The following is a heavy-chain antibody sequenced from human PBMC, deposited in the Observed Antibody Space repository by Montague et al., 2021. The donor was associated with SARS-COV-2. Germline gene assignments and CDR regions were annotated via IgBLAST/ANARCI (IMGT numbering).Heavy chain of an antibody. J-gene: IGHJ6*02. V-gene: IGHV4-39*07. Sequence: SETLSPTRTVSGGSISSSSYYWGWIRQPPGKGLEWIGSIYYSGSTYYXPSVKSRVTISVDTSKNQFSLKLSSVTAADTAVYYRARVGRQQLVRLSGMDVWGQGTTVTVSS. CDR1: GGSISSSSYY. D-gene: IGHD6-13*01. CDR3: ARVGRQQLVRLSGMDV. CDR2: IYYSGST.